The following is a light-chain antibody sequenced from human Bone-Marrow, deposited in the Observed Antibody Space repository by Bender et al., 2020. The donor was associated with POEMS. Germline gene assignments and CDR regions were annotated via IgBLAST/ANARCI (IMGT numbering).Light chain of an antibody. CDR1: NSNIGFYY. CDR2: KDD. J-gene: IGLJ3*02. V-gene: IGLV1-47*01. Sequence: QSVLTQPPSTSQTPGQRVTIICSGSNSNIGFYYVSWYRQLPGTAPQLLIYKDDQRPSGVPDRFSGSKSGTSASLAISGLGSEDEADYHCAAWDDSMSGWVFGGGTKVTVL. CDR3: AAWDDSMSGWV.